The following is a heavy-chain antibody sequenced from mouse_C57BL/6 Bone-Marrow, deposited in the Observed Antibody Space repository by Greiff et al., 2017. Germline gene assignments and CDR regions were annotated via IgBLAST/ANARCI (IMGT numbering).Heavy chain of an antibody. CDR3: AREGRDWEDYFDY. D-gene: IGHD4-1*01. CDR1: GYTFTDYY. V-gene: IGHV1-26*01. CDR2: INPNNGGT. Sequence: EVQLQQSGPELVKPGASVKISCKASGYTFTDYYMNWVKQSHGKSLEWIGDINPNNGGTSYNQKFKGKATLTVDKSSSTAYMELRSLTSEDSAVYYCAREGRDWEDYFDYWGQGTTLTVSS. J-gene: IGHJ2*01.